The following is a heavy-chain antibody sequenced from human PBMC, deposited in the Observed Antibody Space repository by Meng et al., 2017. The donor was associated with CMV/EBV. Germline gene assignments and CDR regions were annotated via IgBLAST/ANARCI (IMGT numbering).Heavy chain of an antibody. J-gene: IGHJ6*02. CDR2: MNPNSGNT. Sequence: ASVKVSCKASGYTFTGYDINWVLQATGQGLEWMGWMNPNSGNTGYAQKFQGRVTITRNSSISTAYMELSSLRSEDTAVYYCAREVGDGNDINYYYYYGMDVWGQGTTVTVSS. D-gene: IGHD3-9*01. V-gene: IGHV1-8*03. CDR1: GYTFTGYD. CDR3: AREVGDGNDINYYYYYGMDV.